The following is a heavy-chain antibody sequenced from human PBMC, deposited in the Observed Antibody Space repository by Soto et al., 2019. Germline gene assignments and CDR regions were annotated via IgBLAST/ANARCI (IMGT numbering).Heavy chain of an antibody. CDR2: ISSSSSYT. J-gene: IGHJ5*02. CDR3: ARDLGSAAAGSWFDP. V-gene: IGHV3-11*05. CDR1: GFTFSDYY. Sequence: GGSLRLSCAASGFTFSDYYMSWIRQAPGKGLEWVSYISSSSSYTNYADSAKGRFTISRDNAKNSLYLQMNSLRAEDTAVYYCARDLGSAAAGSWFDPWGQGTLVTVSS. D-gene: IGHD6-13*01.